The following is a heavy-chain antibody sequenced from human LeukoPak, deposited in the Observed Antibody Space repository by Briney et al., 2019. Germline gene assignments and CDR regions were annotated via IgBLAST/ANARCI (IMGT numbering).Heavy chain of an antibody. CDR2: IKQDGSEK. CDR3: ARAARYYDILTGYYKVRYFDY. CDR1: GFTFSSYW. V-gene: IGHV3-7*01. Sequence: GGSLRLSCAASGFTFSSYWMSWVRQAPGKGLEWVANIKQDGSEKYYVDSVKGRFTISRDNAKNSLYLQMNSLRAEDTAVYYCARAARYYDILTGYYKVRYFDYWGQGTLVTVSS. D-gene: IGHD3-9*01. J-gene: IGHJ4*02.